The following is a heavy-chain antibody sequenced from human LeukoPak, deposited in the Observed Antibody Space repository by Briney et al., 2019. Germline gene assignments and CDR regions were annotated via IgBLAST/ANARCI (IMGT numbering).Heavy chain of an antibody. D-gene: IGHD3-10*01. CDR1: GFTFSSSW. J-gene: IGHJ4*02. V-gene: IGHV3-7*01. CDR2: IKQDESEK. Sequence: GGSLRLSCAASGFTFSSSWMSWVRQAPGKGLEWVANIKQDESEKYYVDSVKGRFTISRDNAKNSLYLQMNSLRAEDTAVYYCARVNLNFGGGDYWGRGTLVTVSS. CDR3: ARVNLNFGGGDY.